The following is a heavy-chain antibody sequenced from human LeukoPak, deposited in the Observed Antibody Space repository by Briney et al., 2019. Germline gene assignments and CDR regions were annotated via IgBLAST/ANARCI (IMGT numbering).Heavy chain of an antibody. CDR3: ARAGSSGSYYMYYGMDV. Sequence: PGKSLRLSCAVSGISVSSHAVHWVRQAPGKGLEWVAVMPQDGSNEHYADSVKGRFTISRDMSKNTVFLLMNSLRGEDTAVYYCARAGSSGSYYMYYGMDVWGQGTTVVVSS. CDR2: MPQDGSNE. CDR1: GISVSSHA. V-gene: IGHV3-30*04. J-gene: IGHJ6*02. D-gene: IGHD6-19*01.